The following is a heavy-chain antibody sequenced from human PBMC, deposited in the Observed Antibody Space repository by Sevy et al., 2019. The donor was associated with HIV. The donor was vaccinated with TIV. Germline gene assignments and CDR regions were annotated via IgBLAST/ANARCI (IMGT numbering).Heavy chain of an antibody. V-gene: IGHV3-7*01. CDR1: GFRFSTYW. D-gene: IGHD3-16*01. CDR2: IKQDGTEA. Sequence: GGSLRLSCAASGFRFSTYWMTWVGQAPGKGLEWVAYIKQDGTEAYYVDAVRGRFTVSRDNSHKSFFLQMTSLRDEDTAVYYCARGLADWGSFHYSLWGQGTPVTVSS. CDR3: ARGLADWGSFHYSL. J-gene: IGHJ4*02.